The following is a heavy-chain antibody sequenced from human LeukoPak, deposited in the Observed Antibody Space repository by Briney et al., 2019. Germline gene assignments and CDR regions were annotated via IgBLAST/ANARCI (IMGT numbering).Heavy chain of an antibody. Sequence: GGSLRLSCAASAFTFDDYAMHWVRQAPGKGLEWVSLISGDGDSTYYADSVKGRFTISRDNSKNSLCLQMNSLRTEDTALFYCAKDKYSYGYNFDYWGQGTLVTVSS. CDR3: AKDKYSYGYNFDY. V-gene: IGHV3-43*02. J-gene: IGHJ4*02. CDR2: ISGDGDST. CDR1: AFTFDDYA. D-gene: IGHD5-18*01.